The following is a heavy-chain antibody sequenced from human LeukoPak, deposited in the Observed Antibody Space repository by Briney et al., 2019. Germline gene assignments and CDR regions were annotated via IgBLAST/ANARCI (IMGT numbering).Heavy chain of an antibody. CDR1: GYTFTSYG. J-gene: IGHJ4*02. V-gene: IGHV1-18*01. D-gene: IGHD6-13*01. CDR2: ISANNGNT. CDR3: ARDGYFDY. Sequence: ASVKVSCKASGYTFTSYGIGWVRQAPGQGLERMGWISANNGNTNYAQNLQGRVTMTTDTSTSAAYMELRSLTSDDTAVYYCARDGYFDYWGQGTLVTVSS.